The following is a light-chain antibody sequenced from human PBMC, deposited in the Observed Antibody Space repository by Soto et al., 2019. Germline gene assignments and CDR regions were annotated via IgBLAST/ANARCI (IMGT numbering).Light chain of an antibody. CDR1: QSVSSN. CDR2: GAS. V-gene: IGKV3-15*01. J-gene: IGKJ2*01. Sequence: EIVMTHSPATLSVSPGERATLSCRASQSVSSNLAWYQQKPGQAPRLLIYGASIRATGIPARFSGSGSGTEFTLTISSLQSEDFALYYCQQYNNWPPYTFGQGTKLEIK. CDR3: QQYNNWPPYT.